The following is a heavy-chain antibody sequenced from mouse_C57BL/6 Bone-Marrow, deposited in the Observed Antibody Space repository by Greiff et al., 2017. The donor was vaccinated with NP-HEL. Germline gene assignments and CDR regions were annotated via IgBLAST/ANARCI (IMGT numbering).Heavy chain of an antibody. D-gene: IGHD1-1*01. CDR3: APITTVVDY. CDR2: INPNNGGT. CDR1: GYTFTDYY. V-gene: IGHV1-26*01. J-gene: IGHJ2*01. Sequence: VQLQQSGPELVKPGASVKISCKASGYTFTDYYMNWVKQSHGKSLEWIGDINPNNGGTSYNQKFKGKATLTVDKSSSTAYMELRSLTSEDSAVYYCAPITTVVDYWGQGTTLTVSS.